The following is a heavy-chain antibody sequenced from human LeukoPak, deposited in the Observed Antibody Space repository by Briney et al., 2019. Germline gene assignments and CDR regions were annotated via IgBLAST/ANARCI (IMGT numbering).Heavy chain of an antibody. CDR3: EKDRGWGRPGYFDY. J-gene: IGHJ4*02. Sequence: PGASLRLSCAASGFTFSSYAMSWVRQAPGKGLEWVSAISGSGGSTYYADSVKGRFTISRDNSKNTLYLQMNSLRAEDTAVYYCEKDRGWGRPGYFDYWGQGTLVTVSS. CDR2: ISGSGGST. D-gene: IGHD3-16*01. V-gene: IGHV3-23*01. CDR1: GFTFSSYA.